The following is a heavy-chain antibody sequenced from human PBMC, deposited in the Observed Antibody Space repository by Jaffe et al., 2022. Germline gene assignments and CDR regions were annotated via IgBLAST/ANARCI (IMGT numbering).Heavy chain of an antibody. J-gene: IGHJ3*02. D-gene: IGHD1-7*01. CDR3: ARDLTRRVDNWNYGLRLAFDI. V-gene: IGHV3-21*01. Sequence: EVQLVESGGGLVKPGGSLRLSCAASGFTFSSYSMNWVRQAPGKGLEWVSSISSSSSYIYYADSVKGRFTISRDNAKNSLYLQMNSLRAEDTAVYYCARDLTRRVDNWNYGLRLAFDIWGQGTMVTVSS. CDR1: GFTFSSYS. CDR2: ISSSSSYI.